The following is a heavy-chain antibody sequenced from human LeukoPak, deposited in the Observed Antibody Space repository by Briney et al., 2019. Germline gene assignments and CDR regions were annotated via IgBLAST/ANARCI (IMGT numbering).Heavy chain of an antibody. Sequence: ASVKVSCKASGYTFTSYGISWVRQAPGQGLEWMGWISAYNGNTNYAQKLQGRVTMTTDTSTSTAYMELRSLRSDDTAVYYCARGRVDTMVRGVRLGSFDPWGQGTLVTVSS. CDR3: ARGRVDTMVRGVRLGSFDP. CDR1: GYTFTSYG. D-gene: IGHD3-10*01. CDR2: ISAYNGNT. J-gene: IGHJ5*02. V-gene: IGHV1-18*01.